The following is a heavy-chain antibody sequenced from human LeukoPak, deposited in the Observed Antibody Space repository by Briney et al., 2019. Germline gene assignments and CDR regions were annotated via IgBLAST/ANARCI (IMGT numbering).Heavy chain of an antibody. J-gene: IGHJ6*02. Sequence: SETLSLTCAVSGGSISSYYWSWIRRPPGKGLEWIGYIYYSGSTNYNPSLKSRVTISVDTSKNQFSLKLSSVTAADTAVYYCARDMYYYDSSGYSPYYYYGMDVWGQGTTVTVSS. CDR2: IYYSGST. CDR3: ARDMYYYDSSGYSPYYYYGMDV. D-gene: IGHD3-22*01. CDR1: GGSISSYY. V-gene: IGHV4-59*01.